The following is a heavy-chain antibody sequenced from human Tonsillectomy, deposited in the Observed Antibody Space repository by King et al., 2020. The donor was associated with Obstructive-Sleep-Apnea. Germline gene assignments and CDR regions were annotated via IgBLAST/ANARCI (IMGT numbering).Heavy chain of an antibody. CDR3: ARDRYLVVEDYYYYYGMDV. Sequence: PLQESGPGLVKPSETLSLTCTVSGGSISSYYWSWIRQPPGKGLEWIGYIYYSGSTNYNPSLKSRVTISVDTSKNQSSLKLSSVTAADTAVYYCARDRYLVVEDYYYYYGMDVWGQGTTVTVSS. V-gene: IGHV4-59*01. J-gene: IGHJ6*02. CDR1: GGSISSYY. CDR2: IYYSGST. D-gene: IGHD2-2*01.